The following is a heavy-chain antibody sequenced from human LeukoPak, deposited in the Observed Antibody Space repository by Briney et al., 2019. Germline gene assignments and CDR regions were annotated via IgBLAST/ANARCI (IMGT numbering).Heavy chain of an antibody. CDR1: GGSFSGYY. D-gene: IGHD4-17*01. Sequence: PSETLSLTCAVYGGSFSGYYWSWIRQPPGKGLEWIGEINDSGSTNYNPSLKSRVTISVDTSKNQFSLKLSSVTAADTAVYYCARVAVTTIYYYYYGMDVWGQGTTVTVSS. CDR3: ARVAVTTIYYYYYGMDV. J-gene: IGHJ6*02. V-gene: IGHV4-34*01. CDR2: INDSGST.